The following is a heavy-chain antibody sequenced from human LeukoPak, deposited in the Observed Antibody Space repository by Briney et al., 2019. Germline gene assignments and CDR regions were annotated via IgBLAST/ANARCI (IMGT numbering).Heavy chain of an antibody. D-gene: IGHD1-14*01. J-gene: IGHJ5*02. V-gene: IGHV4-31*03. CDR2: IYNSGST. CDR3: ATTGRGWFDP. CDR1: GVSISSGGYY. Sequence: SQTLSLTCTVSGVSISSGGYYWSWIRQLPGKGLEWIRYIYNSGSTYYNPSLKSRVTISVDTSKNQFSLKLSSVTAADTAVYYCATTGRGWFDPWGQGTLVTVSS.